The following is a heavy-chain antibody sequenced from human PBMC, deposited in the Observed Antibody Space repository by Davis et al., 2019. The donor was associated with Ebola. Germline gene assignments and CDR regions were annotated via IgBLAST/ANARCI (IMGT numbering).Heavy chain of an antibody. D-gene: IGHD2/OR15-2a*01. CDR2: FNYNGGA. Sequence: SETLSLTCTVSGASVSSSRYYWSRIRQPPGKGLAWVGYFNYNGGANYNPSLKSRVTISVDTSKNQFSLRLTSVTTADTAIYYCAYFGGDYDVYWGQGSLVAVSS. CDR1: GASVSSSRYY. V-gene: IGHV4-61*01. J-gene: IGHJ4*02. CDR3: AYFGGDYDVY.